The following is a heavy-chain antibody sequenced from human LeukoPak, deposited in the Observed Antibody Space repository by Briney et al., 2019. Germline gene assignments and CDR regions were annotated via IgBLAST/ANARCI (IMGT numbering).Heavy chain of an antibody. D-gene: IGHD3-16*01. V-gene: IGHV4-59*01. CDR2: IYYSGTT. CDR3: AKDLGPAYLYMDV. J-gene: IGHJ6*03. Sequence: SETLSLTCTVSGGSISSYYWSWIRQPPGKGLEWIGYIYYSGTTNYNPSLKSRVTISVDTSKKQFSLKLTSVTAADTAVYYCAKDLGPAYLYMDVWGKGTTVTISS. CDR1: GGSISSYY.